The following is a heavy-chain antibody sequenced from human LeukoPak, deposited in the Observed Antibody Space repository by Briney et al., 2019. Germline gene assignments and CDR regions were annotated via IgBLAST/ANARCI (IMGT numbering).Heavy chain of an antibody. CDR2: ISSSSSYI. J-gene: IGHJ3*02. V-gene: IGHV3-21*01. D-gene: IGHD4-11*01. CDR3: ARVRLGADAFDI. Sequence: GGSLRLSCAASGFTFSSYSMNWVRQAPGKGLEWVSSISSSSSYIYYADSVKGRFTISRDNAKNSLYLQMNSLRAEDTAVYYCARVRLGADAFDIWGQGTMVTVSS. CDR1: GFTFSSYS.